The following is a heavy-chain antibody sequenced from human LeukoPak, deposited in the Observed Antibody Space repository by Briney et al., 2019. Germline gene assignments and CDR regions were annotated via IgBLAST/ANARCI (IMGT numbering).Heavy chain of an antibody. D-gene: IGHD3-10*01. V-gene: IGHV1-2*02. CDR1: GYNFTGYY. CDR2: INPNSGGT. J-gene: IGHJ4*02. CDR3: AMYYYGSGSQSPFDY. Sequence: GAPVKVSCKASGYNFTGYYMHWVRQAPGQGLEWMGWINPNSGGTNYAQKFQGRVTMTRDTSISTAYMELSRLRSDDTAVYYCAMYYYGSGSQSPFDYWGQGTLVTVSS.